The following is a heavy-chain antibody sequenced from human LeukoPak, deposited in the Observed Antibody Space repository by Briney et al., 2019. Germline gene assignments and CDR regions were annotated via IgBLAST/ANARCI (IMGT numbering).Heavy chain of an antibody. V-gene: IGHV3-23*01. J-gene: IGHJ4*02. Sequence: GGSLRLSCAASGFTFSSYAMSWVRQAPRKGLEWVSAISGSGGSSYYADSVKGRFTISRDNSKNTLYLQMNSLRADDTAVYYCARDHQVSYFDYWGQGTLVTVSS. CDR3: ARDHQVSYFDY. CDR2: ISGSGGSS. D-gene: IGHD6-6*01. CDR1: GFTFSSYA.